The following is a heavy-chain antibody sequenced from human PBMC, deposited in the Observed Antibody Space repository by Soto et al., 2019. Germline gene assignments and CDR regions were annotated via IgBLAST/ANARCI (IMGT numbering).Heavy chain of an antibody. CDR2: ISAYNGNT. D-gene: IGHD2-2*01. CDR1: GYTFTSYG. Sequence: ASVKVSCKASGYTFTSYGTSWVRQAPGQGLEWMGWISAYNGNTNYAQKLQGRVTMTTDTSTSTAYMELRSLRSDDTAVYYCARGEYQLLFHYYYYGMDVWGQGTTVTVSS. V-gene: IGHV1-18*01. J-gene: IGHJ6*02. CDR3: ARGEYQLLFHYYYYGMDV.